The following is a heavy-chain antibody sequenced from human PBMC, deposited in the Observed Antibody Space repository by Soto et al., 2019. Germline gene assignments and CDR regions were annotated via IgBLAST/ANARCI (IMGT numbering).Heavy chain of an antibody. CDR2: ISGNNANI. CDR1: EITFSAYI. J-gene: IGHJ4*02. Sequence: SLIVSWVSSEITFSAYIMNLVLQAPGKGPEWLSYISGNNANIYYADSVRGRFTISRDNAKSSLFLQMDSLRDEDTAVYYCERQVYTVVTPIDLWGQGTLVTVSS. V-gene: IGHV3-48*02. D-gene: IGHD2-21*02. CDR3: ERQVYTVVTPIDL.